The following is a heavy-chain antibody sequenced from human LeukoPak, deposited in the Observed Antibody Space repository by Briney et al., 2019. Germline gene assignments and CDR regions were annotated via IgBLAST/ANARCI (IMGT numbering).Heavy chain of an antibody. CDR1: GFTVSSNY. J-gene: IGHJ4*02. D-gene: IGHD6-13*01. V-gene: IGHV3-53*01. CDR3: ARDAVEQHLVHYFDC. Sequence: GGSLRLSCAASGFTVSSNYMTWVRQAPGKGLEWVSLLYKDGSTYYADSVKGRFTISRDNSKNTLFLQMNSLRADDTAVYYCARDAVEQHLVHYFDCWGQGTLVTVSS. CDR2: LYKDGST.